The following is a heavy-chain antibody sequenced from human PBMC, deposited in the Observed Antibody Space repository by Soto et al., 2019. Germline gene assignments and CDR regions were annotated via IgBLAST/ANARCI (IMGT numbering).Heavy chain of an antibody. V-gene: IGHV1-18*04. CDR3: ARSSSSRRSRARGRYSKAWYFYX. D-gene: IGHD1-26*01. J-gene: IGHJ4*02. CDR1: GYTFTSYG. Sequence: SSVKVSCKASGYTFTSYGISWVRQAPGQGLEWMGLISAYNGNTNYAQKIQGRVTMTTDTSTRTAYMELRSLRSDDTDVYYCARSSSSRRSRARGRYSKAWYFYXWGQGTLFTVSX. CDR2: ISAYNGNT.